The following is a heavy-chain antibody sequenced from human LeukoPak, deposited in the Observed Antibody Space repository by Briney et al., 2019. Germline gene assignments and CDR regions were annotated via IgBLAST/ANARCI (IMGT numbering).Heavy chain of an antibody. CDR2: IYYSGST. D-gene: IGHD3-10*01. CDR3: ARAAMVRGGDYLDY. V-gene: IGHV4-39*07. Sequence: PSETLSLTCTVSGGSISSSSYYWGWIRQPPGKGLEWIGSIYYSGSTYYNPSLKSRVTISVDTSKNQFSLKLSSVTAADTAVYYCARAAMVRGGDYLDYWGQGTLVTVSS. CDR1: GGSISSSSYY. J-gene: IGHJ4*02.